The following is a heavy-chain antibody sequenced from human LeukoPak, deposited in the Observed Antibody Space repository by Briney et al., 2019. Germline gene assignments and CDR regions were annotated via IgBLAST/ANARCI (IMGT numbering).Heavy chain of an antibody. CDR3: ARDGRLAAPGTDLDY. Sequence: GGSLRLSCAASGFSFGSYWMHWVRQAPGKGLVWVSRIKSDGSSTNYADSVKGRFTISRDNAKNTLYLQMNSLRAEDTAVYYCARDGRLAAPGTDLDYWGQGTLVTVSS. D-gene: IGHD6-13*01. J-gene: IGHJ4*02. CDR1: GFSFGSYW. CDR2: IKSDGSST. V-gene: IGHV3-74*01.